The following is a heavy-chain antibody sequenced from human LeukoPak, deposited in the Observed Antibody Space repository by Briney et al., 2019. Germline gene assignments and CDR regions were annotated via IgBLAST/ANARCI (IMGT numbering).Heavy chain of an antibody. D-gene: IGHD6-13*01. Sequence: PSETLSLTCTVSGGSISSYYWSWIRQPPGKGLEWIGSIYQSGSPSWIYYSGSTSYNPSLKSRVTISVDTSKSQFSLKLSSVAAADTAIYYCAIRYSSSWYSDVFDIWGQGARVTVSS. CDR3: AIRYSSSWYSDVFDI. CDR2: IYYSGST. J-gene: IGHJ3*02. V-gene: IGHV4-59*04. CDR1: GGSISSYY.